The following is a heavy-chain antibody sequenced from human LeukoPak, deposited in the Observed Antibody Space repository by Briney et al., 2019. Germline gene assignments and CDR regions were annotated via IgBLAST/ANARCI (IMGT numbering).Heavy chain of an antibody. D-gene: IGHD3/OR15-3a*01. CDR2: IGGSGGDT. V-gene: IGHV3-23*01. J-gene: IGHJ6*02. CDR3: VPLGGLGYYQYGMDV. CDR1: GFTFTNAW. Sequence: GGSLRLSCVDSGFTFTNAWMSWVRQAPGKGLEWVSGIGGSGGDTFYADSVRGRFTVSRDNSKNTLFLQIDSLRTEDTAVYYCVPLGGLGYYQYGMDVWGRGTTVTVSS.